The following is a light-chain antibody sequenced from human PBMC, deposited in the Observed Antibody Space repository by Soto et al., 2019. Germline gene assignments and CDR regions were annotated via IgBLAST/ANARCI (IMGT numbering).Light chain of an antibody. CDR2: GAS. CDR3: QQYGSSPT. V-gene: IGKV3-20*01. J-gene: IGKJ3*01. CDR1: QSISENY. Sequence: EIVLTQSPGTLSLSPGERATLSCRASQSISENYLAWYQQKPGQAPRLLIYGASSRATGIADRFSGSGSGTDFTLTISRLEPEDFVVYYCQQYGSSPTFGPGTKVDIK.